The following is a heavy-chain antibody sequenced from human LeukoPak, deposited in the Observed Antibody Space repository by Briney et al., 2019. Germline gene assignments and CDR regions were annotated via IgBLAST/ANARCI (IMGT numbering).Heavy chain of an antibody. V-gene: IGHV4-34*01. J-gene: IGHJ4*02. CDR3: ARGQYYDFWSGYSPEFDY. CDR1: GGSFSGYY. CDR2: INHSGST. Sequence: SSETLSLTCAVYGGSFSGYYWSWIRQPPGKGLEWIGEINHSGSTNYNPSLKSRVTISVDTSKNQFSLKLSSVTAADTAVYYCARGQYYDFWSGYSPEFDYWGQGTLVTVSS. D-gene: IGHD3-3*01.